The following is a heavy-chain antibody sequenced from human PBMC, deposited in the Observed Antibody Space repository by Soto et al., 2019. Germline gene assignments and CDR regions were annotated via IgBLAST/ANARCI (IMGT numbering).Heavy chain of an antibody. J-gene: IGHJ2*01. CDR3: ARPSRRRELLPSWYFDP. CDR1: GGSISTSSYY. D-gene: IGHD1-26*01. V-gene: IGHV4-39*02. CDR2: IYNSGTT. Sequence: QLQLRESGPGLVKSSETLSLTCTVSGGSISTSSYYWAWIRQPPGKGLEWIGSIYNSGTTYYHPSLKSRVTISVDTSKNLFSLNLNSVTATDTAVYYCARPSRRRELLPSWYFDPWGRGTLVTVSS.